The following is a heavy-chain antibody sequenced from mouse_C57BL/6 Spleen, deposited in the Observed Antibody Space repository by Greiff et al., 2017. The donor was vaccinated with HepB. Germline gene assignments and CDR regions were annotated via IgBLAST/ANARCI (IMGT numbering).Heavy chain of an antibody. Sequence: LVESGAELVKPGASVKISCKASGYAFSSYWMNWVKQRPGKGLEWIGQIYPGDGDTNYNGKFKGKATLTADKSSSTAYMQLSSLTSEDSAVYFCARRRGEDWFAYWGQGTLVTVSA. V-gene: IGHV1-80*01. CDR1: GYAFSSYW. J-gene: IGHJ3*01. CDR2: IYPGDGDT. CDR3: ARRRGEDWFAY.